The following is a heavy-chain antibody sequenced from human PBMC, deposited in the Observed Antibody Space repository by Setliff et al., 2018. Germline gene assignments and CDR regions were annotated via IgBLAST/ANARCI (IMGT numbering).Heavy chain of an antibody. V-gene: IGHV4-38-2*02. CDR3: ARDLGHGGDSDY. CDR2: IGHTGTI. CDR1: GYSISSSYI. J-gene: IGHJ4*02. D-gene: IGHD2-21*02. Sequence: SETLSLTCTGSGYSISSSYIGGWIRQPPGKGLEWVGNIGHTGTINYNPSLKSRLTISRDTSKNQVSLKLNSVTATDTAVYYCARDLGHGGDSDYWGQGILVTVSS.